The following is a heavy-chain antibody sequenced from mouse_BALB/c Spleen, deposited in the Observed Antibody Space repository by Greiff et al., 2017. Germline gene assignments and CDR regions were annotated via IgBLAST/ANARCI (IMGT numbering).Heavy chain of an antibody. CDR2: ISSGGST. CDR3: ARGGNFDY. CDR1: GFAFSSYD. J-gene: IGHJ2*01. V-gene: IGHV5-6-5*01. Sequence: EVQGVESGGGLVKPGGSLKLSCAASGFAFSSYDMSWVRQTPEKRLEWVAYISSGGSTYYPDSVKGRFTISRDNARNILYLQMSSLRSEDTAMYYCARGGNFDYWGQGTTLTVSS.